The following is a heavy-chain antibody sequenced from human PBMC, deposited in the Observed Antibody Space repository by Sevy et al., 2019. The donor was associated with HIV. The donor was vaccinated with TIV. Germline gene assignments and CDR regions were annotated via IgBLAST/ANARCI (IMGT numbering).Heavy chain of an antibody. V-gene: IGHV3-48*03. D-gene: IGHD3-22*01. J-gene: IGHJ5*02. CDR2: FSSIGTPI. Sequence: GGSRRPPCEASEFTFISYEMNWVRQAQGKGLEWVSYFSSIGTPIRYADSVKGRFTISRDNAKNSRYMQMNSLRAEDTAVYYCARVDANYDKGFDPWGQGTLVTVSS. CDR1: EFTFISYE. CDR3: ARVDANYDKGFDP.